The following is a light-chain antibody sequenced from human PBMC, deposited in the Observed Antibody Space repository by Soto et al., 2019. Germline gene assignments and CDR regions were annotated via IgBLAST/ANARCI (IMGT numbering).Light chain of an antibody. J-gene: IGKJ5*01. CDR2: AAS. V-gene: IGKV1-39*01. Sequence: IQMTQSPSSLSASVRDRVTITCRAGQSIFSSLNWYQQRPGKAPTLLIYAASSLQSGVPSRFRGSGYGTDFALTITSLQTEDFATYYCQQSYNSPPTTFGQGTRLEIK. CDR1: QSIFSS. CDR3: QQSYNSPPTT.